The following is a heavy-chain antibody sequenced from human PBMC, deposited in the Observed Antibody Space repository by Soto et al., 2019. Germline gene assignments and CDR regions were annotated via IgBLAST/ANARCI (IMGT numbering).Heavy chain of an antibody. CDR3: ARWARQQYISSWYLIIGYYGIDV. CDR2: IYPTDSDT. J-gene: IGHJ6*02. V-gene: IGHV5-51*01. CDR1: GYSFTSYW. D-gene: IGHD6-13*01. Sequence: PGESLKISCKASGYSFTSYWIGWVRQMPGKCLEWMGTIYPTDSDTRYSPSFQGQVTISADKSISTAYLQCTSLKASATAMYYCARWARQQYISSWYLIIGYYGIDVWGQGTTVT.